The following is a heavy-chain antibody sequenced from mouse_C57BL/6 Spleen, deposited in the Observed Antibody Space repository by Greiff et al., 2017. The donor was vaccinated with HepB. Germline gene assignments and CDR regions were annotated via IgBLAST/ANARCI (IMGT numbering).Heavy chain of an antibody. CDR1: GYTFTGYW. D-gene: IGHD1-1*01. J-gene: IGHJ2*01. CDR3: ARRGGKITTVVSYFDY. CDR2: ILPGSGST. Sequence: VQLQQSGAELMKPGASVKLSCKATGYTFTGYWIEWVKQRPGHGLEWIGEILPGSGSTNYNEKFKGKATFTADTSSNTAYMQLSSLTTEDSAIYYWARRGGKITTVVSYFDYWGQGTTLTVSS. V-gene: IGHV1-9*01.